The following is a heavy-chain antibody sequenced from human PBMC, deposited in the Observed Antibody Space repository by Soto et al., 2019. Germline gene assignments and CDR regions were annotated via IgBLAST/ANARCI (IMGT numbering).Heavy chain of an antibody. CDR1: GFTFSSYG. CDR3: AREDGEYYYDSSGYSYGLDY. D-gene: IGHD3-22*01. J-gene: IGHJ4*02. CDR2: IWYDGSNK. V-gene: IGHV3-33*01. Sequence: QVQLVESGGGVVQPGRSLRLSCAASGFTFSSYGMHWVRQAPGKGLEWVAVIWYDGSNKYYADSVKGRFTISRDNSKNTLYLQRNSLRAKDTAVYYCAREDGEYYYDSSGYSYGLDYWGQGTLVTVSS.